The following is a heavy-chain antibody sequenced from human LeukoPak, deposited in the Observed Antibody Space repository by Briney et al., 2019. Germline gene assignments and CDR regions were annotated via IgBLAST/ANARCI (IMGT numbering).Heavy chain of an antibody. V-gene: IGHV3-30-3*01. CDR3: ARDMGYSSSYFDY. Sequence: GRSLRLSCAASGFTFSSYAMHWVRQAPGKGLEWVAVISYDGSNKYYADSVKGQFTISRDNSKNTLYLQMNSLRAEDTAVYYCARDMGYSSSYFDYWGQGTLVTVSS. D-gene: IGHD6-13*01. CDR2: ISYDGSNK. J-gene: IGHJ4*02. CDR1: GFTFSSYA.